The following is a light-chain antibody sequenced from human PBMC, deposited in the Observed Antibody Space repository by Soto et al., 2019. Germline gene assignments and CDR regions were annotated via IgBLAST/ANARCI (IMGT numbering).Light chain of an antibody. CDR1: SSDIGGYNY. V-gene: IGLV2-14*01. Sequence: QSALTQPASVSGSPGQSITISCTGTSSDIGGYNYVSWYQQHPGKAPKLMIYEVSNRPSGVSNRFSGSNSGNTASLTISALQAEDEADYYCSSHTSSSTWVFGGGTEVTVL. CDR3: SSHTSSSTWV. CDR2: EVS. J-gene: IGLJ3*02.